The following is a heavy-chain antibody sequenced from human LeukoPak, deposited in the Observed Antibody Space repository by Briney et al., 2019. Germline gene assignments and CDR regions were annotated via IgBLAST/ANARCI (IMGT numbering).Heavy chain of an antibody. Sequence: GGSLRLSCAASGFTFSRYAMSWVRQAPGRGLEWVSAINAGGDKTYYAGSVKGRFTISRDNSKNTLYLQMNSLRAEDTAVYYCAGWVGPTMVLDYWGQGTLVSVSS. D-gene: IGHD1-26*01. CDR1: GFTFSRYA. CDR2: INAGGDKT. J-gene: IGHJ4*02. CDR3: AGWVGPTMVLDY. V-gene: IGHV3-23*01.